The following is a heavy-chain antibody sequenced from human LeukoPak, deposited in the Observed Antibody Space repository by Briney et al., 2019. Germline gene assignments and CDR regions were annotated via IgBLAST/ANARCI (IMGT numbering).Heavy chain of an antibody. Sequence: PGGSLRLSCGASGFTFSSYELNWVRQTRARGREWISYISRGGGTIYYADSVKGRFTISRDDARNSLYLQMKSMRAEDTAVYYCARDLLCGGASCYEPDSFDIWGQGTMVTVSS. CDR1: GFTFSSYE. D-gene: IGHD2-15*01. J-gene: IGHJ3*02. CDR3: ARDLLCGGASCYEPDSFDI. CDR2: ISRGGGTI. V-gene: IGHV3-48*03.